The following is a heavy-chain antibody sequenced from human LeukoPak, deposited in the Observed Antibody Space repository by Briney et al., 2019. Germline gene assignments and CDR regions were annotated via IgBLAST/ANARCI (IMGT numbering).Heavy chain of an antibody. Sequence: GGSLTLSCAASGFTFSTYSMNWVRQAPGKGLEWVSYISRGSTTIYYADSVKGRFSISRDNARKSLSLQMNSLRDEDTAVYYCARAQSSMAVAGPYYFDYWGEGSLVTVSS. V-gene: IGHV3-48*02. CDR3: ARAQSSMAVAGPYYFDY. D-gene: IGHD6-19*01. J-gene: IGHJ4*02. CDR1: GFTFSTYS. CDR2: ISRGSTTI.